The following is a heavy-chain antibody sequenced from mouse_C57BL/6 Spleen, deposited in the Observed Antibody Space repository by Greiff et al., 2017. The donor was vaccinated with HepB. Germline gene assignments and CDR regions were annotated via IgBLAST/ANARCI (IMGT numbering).Heavy chain of an antibody. Sequence: QVQLKESGAELVRPGASVKLSCKASGYTFTDYYINWVKQRPGQGLEWIARIYPGSGNTYYNEKFKGKATLTAEKSSSTAYMQLSSLTSEDSAVYFCARGAGSSHYFDYWGQSTTLTVSS. D-gene: IGHD1-1*01. V-gene: IGHV1-76*01. CDR3: ARGAGSSHYFDY. CDR1: GYTFTDYY. CDR2: IYPGSGNT. J-gene: IGHJ2*01.